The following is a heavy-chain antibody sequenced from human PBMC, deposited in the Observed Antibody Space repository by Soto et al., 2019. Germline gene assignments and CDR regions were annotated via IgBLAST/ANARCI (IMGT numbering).Heavy chain of an antibody. V-gene: IGHV4-31*03. Sequence: PSETLSLTCTVSGGSISSGGYYWSWIRQHPGKGLEWIGYIYYSGSTYCNPSLKSRVTISVDTSKNQFSLKLSSVTAADTAVYYCARARHVETVLFDYWGQGTLVTVSS. CDR1: GGSISSGGYY. CDR3: ARARHVETVLFDY. J-gene: IGHJ4*02. CDR2: IYYSGST.